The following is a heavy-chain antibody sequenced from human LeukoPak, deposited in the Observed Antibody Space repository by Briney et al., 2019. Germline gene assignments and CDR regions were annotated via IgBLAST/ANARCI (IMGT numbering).Heavy chain of an antibody. V-gene: IGHV1-69*13. CDR3: ARDFGIAAAGTGGWYFDY. D-gene: IGHD6-13*01. J-gene: IGHJ4*02. CDR2: IIPIFGKA. CDR1: GGTFSSYA. Sequence: SVKVSCKASGGTFSSYAINWVRQAPGQGLEWLGGIIPIFGKAIYAQNFQGRVRITADASTRTAYMELSSLRSEDTAVYYCARDFGIAAAGTGGWYFDYWGRGTLVTVSS.